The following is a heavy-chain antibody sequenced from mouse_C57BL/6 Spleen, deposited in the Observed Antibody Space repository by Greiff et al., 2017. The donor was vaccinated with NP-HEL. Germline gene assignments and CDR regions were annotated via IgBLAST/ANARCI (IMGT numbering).Heavy chain of an antibody. Sequence: QVQLQQPGAELVKPGASVKLSCKASGYTFTSYWMHWVKQRPGQGLEWIGMIHPNSGSTNYNEKFKSKATLTVDKSSSTAYMQLSSLTSEDSAVYYCAREGGTHDGYYEWYFDVWGTGTTVTVSS. CDR2: IHPNSGST. V-gene: IGHV1-64*01. J-gene: IGHJ1*03. D-gene: IGHD2-3*01. CDR3: AREGGTHDGYYEWYFDV. CDR1: GYTFTSYW.